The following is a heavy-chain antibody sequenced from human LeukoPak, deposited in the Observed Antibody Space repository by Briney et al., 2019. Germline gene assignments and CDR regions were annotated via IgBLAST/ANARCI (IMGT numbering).Heavy chain of an antibody. V-gene: IGHV4-30-2*01. J-gene: IGHJ5*02. CDR1: GXSXXXGGYS. Sequence: LXXXXXXXGXSXXXGGYSWGWIRXXPXTGMECIGYIYHSGSTYYNPSLKSRVTISVDRSKNQFSLKLSSVTAADTAVYYCARGGDTYGQFDPWGQGTLVTVSS. CDR3: ARGGDTYGQFDP. CDR2: IYHSGST. D-gene: IGHD2-21*02.